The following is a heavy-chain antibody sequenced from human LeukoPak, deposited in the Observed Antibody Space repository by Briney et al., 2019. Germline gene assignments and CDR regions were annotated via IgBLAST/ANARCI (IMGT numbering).Heavy chain of an antibody. V-gene: IGHV3-30-3*01. Sequence: GGSLRLSCAASGFTFSSYAMHWVRQAPGKGLEWVAVISYDGSNKYYADSVKGRFTLSRDNSKNTLYLQMNSLRAEDTAVYYCARDSSGDYWGQGTLVTVSS. CDR3: ARDSSGDY. J-gene: IGHJ4*02. CDR2: ISYDGSNK. D-gene: IGHD3-22*01. CDR1: GFTFSSYA.